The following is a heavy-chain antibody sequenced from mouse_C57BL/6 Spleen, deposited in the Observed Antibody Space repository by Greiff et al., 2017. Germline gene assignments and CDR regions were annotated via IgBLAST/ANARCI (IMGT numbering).Heavy chain of an antibody. D-gene: IGHD2-4*01. Sequence: DVQLVESGGGLVKPGGSLKLSCAASGFTFSSYAMSWVRQTPEKRLEWVATISDGGSYTYYPDNVKGRFTISRDNAKNNLYMHMSHLKSEDTAMYYCAREGLRRSGLAYWGQGTLVTVSA. V-gene: IGHV5-4*01. J-gene: IGHJ3*01. CDR2: ISDGGSYT. CDR3: AREGLRRSGLAY. CDR1: GFTFSSYA.